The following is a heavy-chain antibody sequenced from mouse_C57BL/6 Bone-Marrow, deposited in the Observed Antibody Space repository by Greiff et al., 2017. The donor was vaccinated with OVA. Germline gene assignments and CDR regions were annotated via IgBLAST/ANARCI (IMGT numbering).Heavy chain of an antibody. Sequence: VQLQQSGAELVKPGASVKLSCTASGLNINDYYMHWVKQRTEQGLEWIGRIDPEDGETKYAPQFQGKATITADTSSNTAYLQLSSLTSDDTDVYYCARTYSSSGWYFDVWGTGTTVTVSS. CDR3: ARTYSSSGWYFDV. J-gene: IGHJ1*03. CDR1: GLNINDYY. V-gene: IGHV14-2*01. D-gene: IGHD1-1*01. CDR2: IDPEDGET.